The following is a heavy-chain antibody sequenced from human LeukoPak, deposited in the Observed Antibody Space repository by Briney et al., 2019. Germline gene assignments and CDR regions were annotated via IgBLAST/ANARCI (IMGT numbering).Heavy chain of an antibody. V-gene: IGHV3-11*06. CDR1: GFTFSDYY. Sequence: PGGSLRLSCAASGFTFSDYYMSWIRQAPGKGLEWVSYVSSSSSYTNYADSVKGRFTISRDNAKNSLYLQMNSLRAEDTAVYYCARETSWNQEDVDFDYWGQGTLVTVSS. CDR3: ARETSWNQEDVDFDY. D-gene: IGHD1-1*01. J-gene: IGHJ4*02. CDR2: VSSSSSYT.